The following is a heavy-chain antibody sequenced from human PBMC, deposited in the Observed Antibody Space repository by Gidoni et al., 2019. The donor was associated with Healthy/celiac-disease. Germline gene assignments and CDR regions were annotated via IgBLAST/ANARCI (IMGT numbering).Heavy chain of an antibody. CDR1: GFTFSSYG. V-gene: IGHV3-30*18. D-gene: IGHD6-19*01. CDR3: AKTSSGWVSY. Sequence: QVQLVESGGGVVQPGRSLRLSCAASGFTFSSYGMHWVRQAPGKGLEWVAVISYDGSNKYYADSVKGRFTISRDNSKNTLYLQMNSLRAEDTAVYYCAKTSSGWVSYWGQGTLVTVSS. J-gene: IGHJ4*02. CDR2: ISYDGSNK.